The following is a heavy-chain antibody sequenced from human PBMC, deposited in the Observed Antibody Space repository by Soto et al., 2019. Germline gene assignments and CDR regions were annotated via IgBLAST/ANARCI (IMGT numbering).Heavy chain of an antibody. CDR2: INAGNGNT. Sequence: QVQLVQSGAEVKKPGASVKVSCKASGYTFTSYAMHWVRQAPGQRLEWMGWINAGNGNTKYSQKFQGRVTITRDTSASTAYMELSSLRSEDTAVYYCARAVLGYCSSTSCYRNYYYYGMDVWGQGTTVTVSS. CDR3: ARAVLGYCSSTSCYRNYYYYGMDV. D-gene: IGHD2-2*02. J-gene: IGHJ6*02. CDR1: GYTFTSYA. V-gene: IGHV1-3*01.